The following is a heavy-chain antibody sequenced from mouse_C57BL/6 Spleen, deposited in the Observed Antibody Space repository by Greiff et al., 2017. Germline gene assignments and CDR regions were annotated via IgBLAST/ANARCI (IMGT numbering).Heavy chain of an antibody. CDR3: ARGGYSNYQRLFDY. V-gene: IGHV1-26*01. CDR1: GYTFSDYY. Sequence: EVQLQQSGPELVKPGASVKISCKASGYTFSDYYMNWVKQSHGKSLEWIGDINPNNGGTSYNQKFKGKATLTVDKSSSTAYMELRSLTSEDSAVYYCARGGYSNYQRLFDYWGQGTTLTVSS. J-gene: IGHJ2*01. CDR2: INPNNGGT. D-gene: IGHD2-5*01.